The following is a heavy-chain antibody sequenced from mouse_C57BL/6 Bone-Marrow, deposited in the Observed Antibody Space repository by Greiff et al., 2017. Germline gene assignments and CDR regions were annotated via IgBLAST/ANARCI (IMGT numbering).Heavy chain of an antibody. Sequence: QVQLQQPGAELVMPGASVQLSCKASGYTFTSYWMHWVKQRPGQGLEWIGEIDPSDSYPNYNQKFKGKSTLTVDKSSSTAYMQLSSLTSEDSAVYYCAGVTTRYAMDYWGQGTSVTVSS. CDR1: GYTFTSYW. D-gene: IGHD2-2*01. CDR2: IDPSDSYP. V-gene: IGHV1-69*01. J-gene: IGHJ4*01. CDR3: AGVTTRYAMDY.